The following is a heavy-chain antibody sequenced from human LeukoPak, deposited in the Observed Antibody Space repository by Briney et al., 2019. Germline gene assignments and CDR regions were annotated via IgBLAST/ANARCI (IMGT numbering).Heavy chain of an antibody. D-gene: IGHD6-6*01. CDR3: ARHRAYSSSSPFGY. CDR1: GGSINSLY. J-gene: IGHJ4*02. CDR2: IYYTGST. Sequence: PETLSLTCSVSGGSINSLYWSWIRQPPGKGLEWIGYIYYTGSTNYNPSLKSRVTMFVDMSKNQFSLRLSSVTAADTAVYYCARHRAYSSSSPFGYWGQGTLVTVSS. V-gene: IGHV4-59*08.